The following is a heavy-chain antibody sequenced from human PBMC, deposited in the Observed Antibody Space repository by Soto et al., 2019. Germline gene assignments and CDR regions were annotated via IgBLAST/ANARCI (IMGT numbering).Heavy chain of an antibody. CDR3: ARDSGDYYDSVSGDAFYI. CDR2: ISSSSSYI. CDR1: GFTFSSYS. D-gene: IGHD3-22*01. J-gene: IGHJ3*02. V-gene: IGHV3-21*01. Sequence: GGSLRLSCAASGFTFSSYSMNWVRQAPGKGLEWVSSISSSSSYIYYADSVKGRFTISRDNAKNSLYLQMNSLRAEDTAVYYCARDSGDYYDSVSGDAFYIWGQGTMVTVSS.